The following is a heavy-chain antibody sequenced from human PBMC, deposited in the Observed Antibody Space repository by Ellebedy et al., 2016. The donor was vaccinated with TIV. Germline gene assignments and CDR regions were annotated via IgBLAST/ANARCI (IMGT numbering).Heavy chain of an antibody. J-gene: IGHJ5*02. CDR2: FSQSGST. D-gene: IGHD4-17*01. V-gene: IGHV4-39*01. CDR1: GDSISSSVYY. Sequence: MPSETLSLTCTVSGDSISSSVYYWGCIRQPPGKGLEWIGSFSQSGSTYYNPSLTSRVTISVDTSTNQFSLKLSSVTAADTAIFYCARHSTVTTIGTWGQGALVTVSS. CDR3: ARHSTVTTIGT.